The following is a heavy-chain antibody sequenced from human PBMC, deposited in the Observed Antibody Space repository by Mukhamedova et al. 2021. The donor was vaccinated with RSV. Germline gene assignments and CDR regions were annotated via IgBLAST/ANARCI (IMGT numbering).Heavy chain of an antibody. D-gene: IGHD3-16*02. J-gene: IGHJ4*02. Sequence: SYADSVKGRFTISRDNTKNTLFLEMTRLTAEDTAVYYCARGVYDYVWGSYRFLDYWGQGTLVPVSS. V-gene: IGHV3-74*01. CDR3: ARGVYDYVWGSYRFLDY.